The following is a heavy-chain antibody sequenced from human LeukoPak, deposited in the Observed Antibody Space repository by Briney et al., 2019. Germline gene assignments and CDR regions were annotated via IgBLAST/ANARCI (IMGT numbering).Heavy chain of an antibody. CDR2: ISSSSSYI. V-gene: IGHV3-21*01. Sequence: GGSLRLSCAASGFTFSSYSMNWVRQAPGKGLEWVSSISSSSSYIYYADSVKGRFTISRDNAKNSLYLQMNSLRAEDTAVYYCARGGYSSSSVSMFDYWGQGTLVTVSS. J-gene: IGHJ4*02. CDR3: ARGGYSSSSVSMFDY. CDR1: GFTFSSYS. D-gene: IGHD6-6*01.